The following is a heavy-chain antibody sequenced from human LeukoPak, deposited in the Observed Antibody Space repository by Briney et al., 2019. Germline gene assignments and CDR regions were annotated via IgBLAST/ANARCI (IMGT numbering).Heavy chain of an antibody. D-gene: IGHD3-22*01. Sequence: KSGGSLRLSCATSGFSLKAYAMHWIRQAPGKGLEWVATVAHDGVNKYYLDSVKGRFTISRDSSDTLDLQMNSLRPEDTAVYYCATYPLSGYWYYFHYWGQGTLVTVSS. CDR2: VAHDGVNK. J-gene: IGHJ4*02. CDR1: GFSLKAYA. CDR3: ATYPLSGYWYYFHY. V-gene: IGHV3-30-3*02.